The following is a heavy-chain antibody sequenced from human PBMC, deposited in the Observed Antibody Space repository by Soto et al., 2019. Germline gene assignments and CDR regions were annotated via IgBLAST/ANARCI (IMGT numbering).Heavy chain of an antibody. CDR1: GGSITRNY. J-gene: IGHJ6*04. Sequence: QVQLQASGPGLVKPSETLSLTCAVSGGSITRNYWHGIRPPPRPGVEWIGYIYHSVNTNYNPSLKGRVTILKDTSKSQFSLNLSSVTAADTAVYYCARDFNGVLTDLRDPGGMDVWGRGTTVTVSS. V-gene: IGHV4-59*12. CDR2: IYHSVNT. CDR3: ARDFNGVLTDLRDPGGMDV. D-gene: IGHD1-20*01.